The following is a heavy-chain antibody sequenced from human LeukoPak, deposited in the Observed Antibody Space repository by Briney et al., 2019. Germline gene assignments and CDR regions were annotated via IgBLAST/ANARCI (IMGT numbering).Heavy chain of an antibody. CDR3: ARDSSPYCGDDCYFDAFDL. J-gene: IGHJ3*01. CDR1: EFTFGSYW. V-gene: IGHV3-7*03. D-gene: IGHD2-21*02. Sequence: GGSLRLSCAASEFTFGSYWMTWVRQAPGKGLEWVANINRDGSKNHFVDSVKGRFTISRDNAKNFLYLQMNSLRAEDMAVYFCARDSSPYCGDDCYFDAFDLWGQGTMVTVSS. CDR2: INRDGSKN.